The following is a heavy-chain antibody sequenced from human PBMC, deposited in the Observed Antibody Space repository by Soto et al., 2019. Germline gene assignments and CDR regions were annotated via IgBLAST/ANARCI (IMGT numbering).Heavy chain of an antibody. CDR2: IRSKAYGGTT. CDR3: TTVGYRYYFDY. J-gene: IGHJ4*02. D-gene: IGHD5-12*01. Sequence: PGGSLRLSCTASGFTFGDYATSWFRQAPGKGLEWVGFIRSKAYGGTTEYAASVKGRFTISRDDSKSIAYLQMNSLKTEDTAVYYCTTVGYRYYFDYWGQGTLVTVSS. CDR1: GFTFGDYA. V-gene: IGHV3-49*03.